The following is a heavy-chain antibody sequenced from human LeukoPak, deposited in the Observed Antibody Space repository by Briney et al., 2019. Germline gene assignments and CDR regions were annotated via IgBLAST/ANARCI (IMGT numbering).Heavy chain of an antibody. V-gene: IGHV4-59*01. CDR1: GGSISSYY. D-gene: IGHD3-10*01. CDR2: IYYSGST. J-gene: IGHJ6*03. Sequence: SETLSLTCTVSGGSISSYYWSWIRQPPGKGLEWIGYIYYSGSTNYNPSLKSRVTISVDMFKNQFSLKLSSVTAADTAVYYCARAYYYGSGSSLNYYYYYMDVWGKGTTVTVSS. CDR3: ARAYYYGSGSSLNYYYYYMDV.